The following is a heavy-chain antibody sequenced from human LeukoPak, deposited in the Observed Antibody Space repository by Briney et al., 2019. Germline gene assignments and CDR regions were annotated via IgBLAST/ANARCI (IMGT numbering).Heavy chain of an antibody. V-gene: IGHV3-7*01. J-gene: IGHJ5*02. CDR2: IKQDGSEK. Sequence: PGGSLRLSCGASGFTFSSYAMGWVRQAPGKGLEWVANIKQDGSEKYYVDSVKGRFTISRDNAKNSLYLQMNSLRGEDTAVYYCARDQAYYSSGSYGHRVGPFDPWGQGTLVTVSS. CDR3: ARDQAYYSSGSYGHRVGPFDP. D-gene: IGHD3-10*01. CDR1: GFTFSSYA.